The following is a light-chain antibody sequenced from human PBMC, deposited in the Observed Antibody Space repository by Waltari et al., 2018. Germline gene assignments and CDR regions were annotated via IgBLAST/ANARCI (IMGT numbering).Light chain of an antibody. CDR2: PDT. Sequence: SYELTQPPSVSVSPGQTARITCSGEALPKQYVYWYQQKPGQAPLVVIHPDTERPSGIPGRFSGSSSGTTGTLIISGVEAEDEADYYCQSADSTGTQKVFGGGTKLTVL. V-gene: IGLV3-25*03. J-gene: IGLJ3*02. CDR1: ALPKQY. CDR3: QSADSTGTQKV.